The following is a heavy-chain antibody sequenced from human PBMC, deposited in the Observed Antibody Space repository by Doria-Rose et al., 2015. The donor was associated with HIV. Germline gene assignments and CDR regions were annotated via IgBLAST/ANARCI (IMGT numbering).Heavy chain of an antibody. CDR1: GVSLSSPGMG. V-gene: IGHV2-26*01. CDR3: ARIKSSRWYHKYYFDF. D-gene: IGHD6-13*01. Sequence: SGPVLVKPTETLTLTCTVSGVSLSSPGMGVSWIRQPPGKALEWLANIVSDDARAYKTSQKSRLTISRSTSKSQVVLTMTDMDPVDTATYYCARIKSSRWYHKYYFDFWGQGTLVIVSA. CDR2: IVSDDAR. J-gene: IGHJ4*02.